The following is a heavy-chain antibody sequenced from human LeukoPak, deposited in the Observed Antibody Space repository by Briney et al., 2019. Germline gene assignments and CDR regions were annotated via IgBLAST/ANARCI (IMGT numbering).Heavy chain of an antibody. CDR3: ARGDGYNNNWFDP. CDR1: GGSISSGGYS. J-gene: IGHJ5*02. Sequence: SETLSLTCAVSGGSISSGGYSWSWLRQPPGTGLEWIGYIYHSGSTYYNPSLKSRVTISVDRSKNQFSLKLSSVTAADTAVYYCARGDGYNNNWFDPWGQGTLVTVSS. D-gene: IGHD5-24*01. V-gene: IGHV4-30-2*01. CDR2: IYHSGST.